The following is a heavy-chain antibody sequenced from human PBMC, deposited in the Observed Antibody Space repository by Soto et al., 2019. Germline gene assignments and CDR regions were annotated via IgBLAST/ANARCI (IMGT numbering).Heavy chain of an antibody. CDR1: GFTFSSYA. Sequence: GGSLRLSCAASGFTFSSYARSWVRQAPGKGLEWVSAISGSGGSTYYADSVKGRFTISRDNSKNTLYLQMNSLRAEDTAVYYCAKSRNSGYDVYFDYWGQGTLVTVSS. V-gene: IGHV3-23*01. CDR3: AKSRNSGYDVYFDY. J-gene: IGHJ4*02. CDR2: ISGSGGST. D-gene: IGHD5-12*01.